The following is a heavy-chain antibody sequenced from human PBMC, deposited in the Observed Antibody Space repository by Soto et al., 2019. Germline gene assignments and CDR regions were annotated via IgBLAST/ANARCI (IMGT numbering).Heavy chain of an antibody. CDR3: ARVRGIAARKYYYDMDV. V-gene: IGHV1-18*01. CDR2: ISAYNGNT. CDR1: GYTFTSYG. J-gene: IGHJ6*03. D-gene: IGHD6-6*01. Sequence: ASVKVSRKASGYTFTSYGISWVRQAPGQGLEWMGWISAYNGNTNYAQKLQGRVTMTTDTSTSTAYMELRSLRSDDTPVYFCARVRGIAARKYYYDMDVWGKGTTVTVSS.